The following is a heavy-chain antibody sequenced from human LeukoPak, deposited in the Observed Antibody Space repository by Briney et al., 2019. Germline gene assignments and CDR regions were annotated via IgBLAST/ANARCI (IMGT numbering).Heavy chain of an antibody. CDR3: ARDCMVRGVWACYGMDV. CDR1: GGSISSYY. Sequence: PSETLSLTCTVSGGSISSYYWSWIRQPPGKGLEWIGYIYYSGSTNYNPSLKSRVTISVDTSKNQFSLKLSSVTAADTAVYYCARDCMVRGVWACYGMDVWGQGTTVTVSS. V-gene: IGHV4-59*12. J-gene: IGHJ6*02. CDR2: IYYSGST. D-gene: IGHD3-10*01.